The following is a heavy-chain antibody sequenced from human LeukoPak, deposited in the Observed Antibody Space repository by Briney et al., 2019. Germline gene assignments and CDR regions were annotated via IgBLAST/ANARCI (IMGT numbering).Heavy chain of an antibody. CDR3: AKEGLYDFWSGYSYYYYGMDV. Sequence: PGGSLRLSCAASGFTFSSYGMHWVRQAPGKGLEWVAVIWYDGSNKYYADSVKGRFTISRDNSKNTLYLQMNSLRAEDTAVYYCAKEGLYDFWSGYSYYYYGMDVWGQGTTVTVSS. D-gene: IGHD3-3*01. CDR1: GFTFSSYG. V-gene: IGHV3-33*06. J-gene: IGHJ6*02. CDR2: IWYDGSNK.